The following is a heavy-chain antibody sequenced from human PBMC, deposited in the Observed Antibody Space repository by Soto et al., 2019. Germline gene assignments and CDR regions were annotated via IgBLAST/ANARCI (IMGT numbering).Heavy chain of an antibody. V-gene: IGHV3-30*04. CDR2: LSYDGSDR. J-gene: IGHJ5*02. CDR3: ARGGKWLVNWFDP. Sequence: QVQLVEAGGGVVQPGRSLRLSCAASGFTFSSFAMHWVRQAPGKGLEWVASLSYDGSDRYYEDSVKGRHIISRDNSKNTVYLQLNSLRSEDTAVYYCARGGKWLVNWFDPWGQGTLVTVSS. CDR1: GFTFSSFA. D-gene: IGHD6-19*01.